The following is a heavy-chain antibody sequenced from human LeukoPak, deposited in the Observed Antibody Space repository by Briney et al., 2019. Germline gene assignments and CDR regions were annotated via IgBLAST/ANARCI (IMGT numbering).Heavy chain of an antibody. J-gene: IGHJ4*02. CDR2: IYHSGST. D-gene: IGHD2-15*01. Sequence: SETLSLTCNVSGGAISRGDYYWSWIRQPPGKGLEWIGYIYHSGSTYYNPSLKSRITISVDTSKNQFSLKVTSVTAADTATYYCARFDILEEGGPDYWGQGTLVTVSS. V-gene: IGHV4-30-4*01. CDR3: ARFDILEEGGPDY. CDR1: GGAISRGDYY.